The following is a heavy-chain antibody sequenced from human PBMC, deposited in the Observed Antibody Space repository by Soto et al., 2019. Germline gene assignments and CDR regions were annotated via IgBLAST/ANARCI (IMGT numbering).Heavy chain of an antibody. V-gene: IGHV4-59*01. CDR2: IYYSGST. J-gene: IGHJ3*02. CDR3: AFVRFLGDAFDI. CDR1: GGSISSYY. D-gene: IGHD3-3*01. Sequence: SETLSLTCTVSGGSISSYYWSWIRQPPGKGLEWIEYIYYSGSTNYNPSLKSRVTISVDTSKNQFSLKLSSVTAADTAVYYCAFVRFLGDAFDIWGQGTMVTVSS.